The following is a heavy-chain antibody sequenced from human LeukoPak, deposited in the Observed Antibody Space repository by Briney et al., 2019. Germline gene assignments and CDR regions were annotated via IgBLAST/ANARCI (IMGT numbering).Heavy chain of an antibody. CDR3: ANTPSQWLEEPLGTPGGNY. D-gene: IGHD6-19*01. Sequence: GGSLRLSCAASGFTFRHYYMNWVRLAPGKGLAWVANIREDGSDDTYEASVKGRFTISRDNARNSLFLQMNSLRAEDTAVYYCANTPSQWLEEPLGTPGGNYWGQGTLVTVSS. V-gene: IGHV3-7*03. CDR1: GFTFRHYY. J-gene: IGHJ4*02. CDR2: IREDGSDD.